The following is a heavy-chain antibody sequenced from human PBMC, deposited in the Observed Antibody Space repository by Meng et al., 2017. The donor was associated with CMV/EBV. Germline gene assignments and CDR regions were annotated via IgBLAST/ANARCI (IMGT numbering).Heavy chain of an antibody. V-gene: IGHV3-48*03. Sequence: GESLKISCAASGFTFSSYEMNWVRQAPGKGLEWVSYISSSGSTIYYADSVKGRFTISRDNAKNSLYLQMNSLRAEDTAVYYCARAFIPYGSGSGDAFDIWGQGTMVTVSS. J-gene: IGHJ3*02. CDR1: GFTFSSYE. CDR2: ISSSGSTI. D-gene: IGHD3-10*01. CDR3: ARAFIPYGSGSGDAFDI.